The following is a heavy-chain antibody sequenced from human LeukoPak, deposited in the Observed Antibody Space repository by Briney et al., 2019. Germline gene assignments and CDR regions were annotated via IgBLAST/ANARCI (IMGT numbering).Heavy chain of an antibody. Sequence: ASVKVSCKASGYTFTNYGINWVRQAPGQGLEWMGWISGYQGSTNYAQKLQGRVTMTTDTSTSTAYMELRSLRSDDTAVYYCARGLTAAAFFDYWGQGTLVTVSS. CDR2: ISGYQGST. D-gene: IGHD6-13*01. CDR1: GYTFTNYG. CDR3: ARGLTAAAFFDY. V-gene: IGHV1-18*01. J-gene: IGHJ4*02.